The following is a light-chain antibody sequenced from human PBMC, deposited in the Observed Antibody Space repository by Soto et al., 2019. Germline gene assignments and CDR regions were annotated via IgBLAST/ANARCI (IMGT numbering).Light chain of an antibody. CDR3: SSYAVTNIFV. CDR1: SSDVGGYNY. CDR2: EVS. Sequence: QSVLTQPPSASGSPGQSVTISCTGTSSDVGGYNYVSWYQQHPGKVPKVIIYEVSKRPSGVPDRFSGSKSGSTASLTVSGLQAEDEADYYCSSYAVTNIFVFGTGTKVTVL. J-gene: IGLJ1*01. V-gene: IGLV2-8*01.